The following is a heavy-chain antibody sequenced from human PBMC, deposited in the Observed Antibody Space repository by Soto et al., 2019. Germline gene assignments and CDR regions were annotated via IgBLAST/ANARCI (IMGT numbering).Heavy chain of an antibody. D-gene: IGHD6-13*01. V-gene: IGHV1-69*06. Sequence: SVKVSCKASGYTFTSYGISWVRQAPGQGLEWMGWIIPIFGNANYAQKLQGRVTITADKSTSTAYMELSSLRSEDTAVYYCARVGSKVAAAGTGPYYYYGMDVWGQGTTVTVSS. CDR2: IIPIFGNA. CDR1: GYTFTSYG. J-gene: IGHJ6*02. CDR3: ARVGSKVAAAGTGPYYYYGMDV.